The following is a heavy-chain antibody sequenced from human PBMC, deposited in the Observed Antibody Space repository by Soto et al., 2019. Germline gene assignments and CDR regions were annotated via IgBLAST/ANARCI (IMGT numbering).Heavy chain of an antibody. V-gene: IGHV3-30-3*01. Sequence: QVRLVESGGGAVQPGDSLRLSCDASGFTFSTYALRWVRQAPGKGLEWVAFISYTGANQYYADSVKGRFTVSGDKSNNIASLQMTSLNPEDSAVYYCALDAFLDSRGAYDDHWGQGTLVSVST. D-gene: IGHD1-26*01. CDR1: GFTFSTYA. CDR3: ALDAFLDSRGAYDDH. CDR2: ISYTGANQ. J-gene: IGHJ4*02.